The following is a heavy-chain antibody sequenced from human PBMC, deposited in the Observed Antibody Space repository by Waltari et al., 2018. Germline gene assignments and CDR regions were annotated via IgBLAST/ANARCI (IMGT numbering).Heavy chain of an antibody. CDR3: ARALRITMVRGVITYYYYMDV. Sequence: QVQLVQSGAEVKKPGSSVKVSCKASGGTFSSYAISWVRQAPGQGLEWMGGIIPIFGTANYAQKFQGRVTITTDESTSTAYMELSSLRSEDTAVYYCARALRITMVRGVITYYYYMDVWGKGTTVTVSS. CDR2: IIPIFGTA. V-gene: IGHV1-69*05. CDR1: GGTFSSYA. J-gene: IGHJ6*03. D-gene: IGHD3-10*01.